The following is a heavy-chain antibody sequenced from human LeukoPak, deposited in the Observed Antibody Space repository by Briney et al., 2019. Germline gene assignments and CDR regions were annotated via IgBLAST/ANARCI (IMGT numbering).Heavy chain of an antibody. J-gene: IGHJ1*01. CDR3: ATYSRLNAREFQC. Sequence: PGGSLRLSCAASGFTFSTSWMSWVRQAPGKGLEWAANIKTDGSEIYYADSVRGRFTISRDNAKNSLYLQMNSLRAEDTAIYYCATYSRLNAREFQCWGQGTVVTVSS. V-gene: IGHV3-7*01. D-gene: IGHD3-10*02. CDR1: GFTFSTSW. CDR2: IKTDGSEI.